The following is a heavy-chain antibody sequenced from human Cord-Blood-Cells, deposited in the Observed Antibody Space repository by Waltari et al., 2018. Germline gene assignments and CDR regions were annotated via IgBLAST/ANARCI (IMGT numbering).Heavy chain of an antibody. J-gene: IGHJ4*02. CDR3: ARKQLPTLSIDY. Sequence: QVQLQQWGAGLLKPSETLSLTCAVYGGSFSGYYWSWIRQPPGTGLEWIGEINHSGSTNDNPPLKSRVTISVDTSKNQFSLKLSSVTAADTAVYYWARKQLPTLSIDYWGQGTLVTVSS. CDR2: INHSGST. CDR1: GGSFSGYY. D-gene: IGHD6-13*01. V-gene: IGHV4-34*01.